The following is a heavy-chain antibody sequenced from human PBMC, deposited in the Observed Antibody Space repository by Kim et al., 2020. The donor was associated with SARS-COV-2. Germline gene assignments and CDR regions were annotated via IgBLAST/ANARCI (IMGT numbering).Heavy chain of an antibody. CDR3: ARQGLAAGWFDP. Sequence: YYSSSLKSRLTISVDTSKTQFSRKLSSVTAADTAVYYCARQGLAAGWFDPWGQGTLVTVSS. D-gene: IGHD6-25*01. V-gene: IGHV4-39*01. J-gene: IGHJ5*02.